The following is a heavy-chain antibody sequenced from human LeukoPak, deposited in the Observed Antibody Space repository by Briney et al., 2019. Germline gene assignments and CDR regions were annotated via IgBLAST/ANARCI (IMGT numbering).Heavy chain of an antibody. D-gene: IGHD2-15*01. CDR2: IYYSGST. J-gene: IGHJ4*02. CDR1: GGSISSYY. CDR3: ARAVGGGSKAGGRYFDY. V-gene: IGHV4-59*01. Sequence: SETLSLTCTVSGGSISSYYWSWIRQPPGKGLEWIGYIYYSGSTNYNPSLKSRVTISVDTSKNQFSLKLSSVTAADTAVYYCARAVGGGSKAGGRYFDYWGQGTPVTVSS.